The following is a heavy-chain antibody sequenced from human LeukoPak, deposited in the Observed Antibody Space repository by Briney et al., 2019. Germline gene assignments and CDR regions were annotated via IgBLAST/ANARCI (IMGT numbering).Heavy chain of an antibody. CDR1: GGSISSYY. V-gene: IGHV4-4*09. D-gene: IGHD2-2*01. J-gene: IGHJ4*02. Sequence: SETLSLTCTVSGGSISSYYWSWIRQPPGKGLEWIGYIYTSGSTNYNPSLKSRVTISVDTSKNQFSLKLSSVTAADTAVYYCARHTSSSTSCYFDYWGQGTLVTVSS. CDR2: IYTSGST. CDR3: ARHTSSSTSCYFDY.